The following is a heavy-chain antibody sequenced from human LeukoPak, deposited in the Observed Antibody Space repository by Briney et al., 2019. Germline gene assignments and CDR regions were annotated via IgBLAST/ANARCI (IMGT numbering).Heavy chain of an antibody. J-gene: IGHJ4*02. CDR2: IYSSGRT. Sequence: SETLSLTCNVSVGSISSSTYYWSWIRQPAGKGLEWIGRIYSSGRTNYHPSLKSRVTISVDTSKNQFSLNLSSVTAADTAVYYCARDIHTSDWTKFDYWGQGTSVTVSS. D-gene: IGHD6-19*01. CDR1: VGSISSSTYY. V-gene: IGHV4-61*02. CDR3: ARDIHTSDWTKFDY.